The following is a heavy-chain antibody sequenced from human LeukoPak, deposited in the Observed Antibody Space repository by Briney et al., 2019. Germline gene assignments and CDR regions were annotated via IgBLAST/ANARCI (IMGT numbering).Heavy chain of an antibody. J-gene: IGHJ2*01. Sequence: PSETLSLTCTVSGGSISSYYWNWIRQPAGKGLEWIGRIYTSGSTNYNPSLKSRVTMSVDTSKNQFSLKLSSVTAADTAVYYCARDNTIFGVAGYFDLWGRGTLVTVSS. D-gene: IGHD3-3*01. CDR1: GGSISSYY. V-gene: IGHV4-4*07. CDR3: ARDNTIFGVAGYFDL. CDR2: IYTSGST.